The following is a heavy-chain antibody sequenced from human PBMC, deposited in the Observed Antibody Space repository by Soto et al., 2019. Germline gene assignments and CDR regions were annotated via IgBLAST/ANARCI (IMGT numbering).Heavy chain of an antibody. CDR1: GCTFKSYG. J-gene: IGHJ4*02. V-gene: IGHV1-18*01. CDR3: ARESVEKSSDY. D-gene: IGHD3-3*01. Sequence: ASVKVSCKASGCTFKSYGISWVRQAPGQGLEWMGWISAYNGNTKYAQKLQGRVTMTTDTSTSTAYMELRSLRSDDTAVYYCARESVEKSSDYWGQGTLVTVSS. CDR2: ISAYNGNT.